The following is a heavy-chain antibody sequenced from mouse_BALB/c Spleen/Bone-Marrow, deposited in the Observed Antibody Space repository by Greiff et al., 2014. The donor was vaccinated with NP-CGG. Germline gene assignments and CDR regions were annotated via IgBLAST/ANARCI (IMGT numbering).Heavy chain of an antibody. CDR2: ISSGSSTI. CDR3: ARDDYDYAMDY. J-gene: IGHJ4*01. Sequence: EVQVVESGGGLVQPGGSRKLSCAASGFTFSSFGMHRVRQAPEKGLEWVAYISSGSSTIYYADTVKGRFTISRDNPKNTLFLQMTSLRSEDTAMYYCARDDYDYAMDYWGQGTSVTVSS. CDR1: GFTFSSFG. D-gene: IGHD2-4*01. V-gene: IGHV5-17*02.